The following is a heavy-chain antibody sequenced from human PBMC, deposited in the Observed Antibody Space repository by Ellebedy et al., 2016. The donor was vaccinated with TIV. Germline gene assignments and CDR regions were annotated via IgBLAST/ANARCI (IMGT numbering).Heavy chain of an antibody. D-gene: IGHD5-18*01. V-gene: IGHV4-34*01. J-gene: IGHJ4*02. CDR2: INHSGST. CDR1: GGSFSGYY. CDR3: ARGSAMAV. Sequence: MPSETLSLTCAVYGGSFSGYYWSWIRQPPGKGLEWIGEINHSGSTNYNPSLKSRVTISVDTSKNQFSLKLSPVTAADTAVYYCARGSAMAVWGQGTLVTVSS.